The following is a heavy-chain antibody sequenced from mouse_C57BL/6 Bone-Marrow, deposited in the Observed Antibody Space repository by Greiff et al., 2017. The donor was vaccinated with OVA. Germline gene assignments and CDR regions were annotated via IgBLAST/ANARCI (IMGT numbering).Heavy chain of an antibody. J-gene: IGHJ4*01. V-gene: IGHV5-2*01. CDR1: EYEFPSHD. CDR2: INSDGGST. CDR3: ARHGRCAIDY. Sequence: EVKLMESGGGLVQPGESLKLSCESNEYEFPSHDMSWVRKTPEKRLELVAAINSDGGSTYYPETMERRFIISRDNTKNTLYLQLSSLRSEDTALYYCARHGRCAIDYWGQGTSVTVSS.